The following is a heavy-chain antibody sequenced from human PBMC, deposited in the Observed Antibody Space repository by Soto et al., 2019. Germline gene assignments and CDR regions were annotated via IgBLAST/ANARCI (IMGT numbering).Heavy chain of an antibody. V-gene: IGHV4-31*03. D-gene: IGHD3-10*01. CDR3: ARGTYYYGSGSYPWFDP. Sequence: SETLSLTCTVSGVSISSGDYYWTWIRHHPGKGLEWIGNIHYSGRANYNPSLESRITISVDTSNNQFSLKVTSVTAADTAVYFCARGTYYYGSGSYPWFDPWGQGTLVTVSS. J-gene: IGHJ5*02. CDR1: GVSISSGDYY. CDR2: IHYSGRA.